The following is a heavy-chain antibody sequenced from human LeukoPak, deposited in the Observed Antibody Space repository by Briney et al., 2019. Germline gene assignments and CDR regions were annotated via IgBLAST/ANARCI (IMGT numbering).Heavy chain of an antibody. V-gene: IGHV1-3*01. CDR2: INAGNGNT. CDR3: ARAEGYCSGGSCYGDNWFDP. CDR1: GYTFTSYA. D-gene: IGHD2-15*01. J-gene: IGHJ5*02. Sequence: ASVKVSCKASGYTFTSYAMHWVRQAPGQRLEWMGWINAGNGNTKYSQKFQGRVTITRDTSASTAYMELSSLRSEDTAVYYCARAEGYCSGGSCYGDNWFDPWGQGTLVTVSS.